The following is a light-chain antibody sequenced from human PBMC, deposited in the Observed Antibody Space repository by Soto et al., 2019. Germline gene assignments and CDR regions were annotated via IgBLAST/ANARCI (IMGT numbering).Light chain of an antibody. V-gene: IGLV2-14*01. Sequence: QSALTQPASVSGSPGQSITISCPGTSGDVGGYNYVSWYQQHPGKAPKLMIYDVSNRPSGVSNRFSGSKSGNTASLTISGLQAEDEADYYCSSYTSSSVVFGGGTKVTVL. CDR1: SGDVGGYNY. CDR2: DVS. J-gene: IGLJ2*01. CDR3: SSYTSSSVV.